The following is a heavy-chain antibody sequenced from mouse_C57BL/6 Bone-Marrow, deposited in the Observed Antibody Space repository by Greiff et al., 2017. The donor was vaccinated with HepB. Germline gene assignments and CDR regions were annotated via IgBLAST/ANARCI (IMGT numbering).Heavy chain of an antibody. CDR1: GYTFTSYW. D-gene: IGHD1-1*01. J-gene: IGHJ2*01. CDR3: ARSNNYDGSNPFDY. Sequence: QVQLQQPGAELVMPGASVKLSCKASGYTFTSYWMHWVKQRPGQGLEWIGEIDPSDSYTNYNQKFKGKSTLTVDKSSSTAYMQLSSLTSEDSAVYYCARSNNYDGSNPFDYWGQGTTLTVSS. V-gene: IGHV1-69*01. CDR2: IDPSDSYT.